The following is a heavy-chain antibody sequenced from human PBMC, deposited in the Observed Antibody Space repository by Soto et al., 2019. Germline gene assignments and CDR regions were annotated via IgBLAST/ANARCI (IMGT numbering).Heavy chain of an antibody. D-gene: IGHD3-10*02. V-gene: IGHV1-3*01. CDR3: GRDQSGIGYYVDWFDP. Sequence: GASVKVSCTASGYTFNSHAIHWVRQAPGQRPEWLGWINAGNGNTYYSEKFEGRVTFTRDTAATTVNMELTSLTSEDTAIYYCGRDQSGIGYYVDWFDPWGQGTLVTVSS. CDR1: GYTFNSHA. J-gene: IGHJ5*02. CDR2: INAGNGNT.